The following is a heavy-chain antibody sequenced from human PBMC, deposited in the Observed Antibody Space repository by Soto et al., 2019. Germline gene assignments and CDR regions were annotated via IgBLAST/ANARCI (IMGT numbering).Heavy chain of an antibody. CDR1: GGSISSSAYY. V-gene: IGHV4-39*01. Sequence: PSETLSLTCSVSGGSISSSAYYWGWVRQPPGKGLEWVGNIFYSGSTYYNPSLKSRVTISVDTSKMQFSLKLSFVTAADTAVFYCARGKSSGYKFGPRNFFYCGVDVWGPGTTVT. CDR2: IFYSGST. J-gene: IGHJ6*02. D-gene: IGHD5-18*01. CDR3: ARGKSSGYKFGPRNFFYCGVDV.